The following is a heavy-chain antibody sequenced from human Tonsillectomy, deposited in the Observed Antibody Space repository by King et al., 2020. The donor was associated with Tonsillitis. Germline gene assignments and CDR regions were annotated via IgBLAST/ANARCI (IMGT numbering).Heavy chain of an antibody. V-gene: IGHV3-66*01. J-gene: IGHJ4*02. CDR1: GFTVSSNY. D-gene: IGHD3-22*01. CDR3: ARDTGYDSSGFLDY. Sequence: VQLVESGGGLVQPGGSLRLSCAASGFTVSSNYMSWVGQPPGKGLEWVSVIYSGGSTYYADSVKDRFTISRDNSKTTLYLQMTSLRAEDTAVYYCARDTGYDSSGFLDYWGQGTLVTVSS. CDR2: IYSGGST.